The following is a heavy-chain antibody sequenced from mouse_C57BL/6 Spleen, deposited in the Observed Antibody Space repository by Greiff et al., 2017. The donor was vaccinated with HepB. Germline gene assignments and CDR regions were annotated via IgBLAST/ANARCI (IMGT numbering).Heavy chain of an antibody. J-gene: IGHJ1*03. CDR3: ARKGGYYGSRYFDV. V-gene: IGHV1-50*01. CDR2: IDPSDSYT. Sequence: QVQLKQPGAELVKPGASVKLSCKASGYTFTSYWMQWVKQRPGQGLEWIGEIDPSDSYTNYNQKFKGKATLTVDTSSSTAYMQLSSLTSEDSAVYYGARKGGYYGSRYFDVWGTGTTVTVSS. D-gene: IGHD1-1*01. CDR1: GYTFTSYW.